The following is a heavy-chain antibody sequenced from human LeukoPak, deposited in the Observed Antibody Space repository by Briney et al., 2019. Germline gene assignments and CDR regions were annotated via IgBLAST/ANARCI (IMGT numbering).Heavy chain of an antibody. J-gene: IGHJ4*02. D-gene: IGHD3-10*01. CDR1: GGSISSYY. V-gene: IGHV4-4*07. CDR2: IYTSGST. Sequence: PSETLSLTCTVSGGSISSYYWSWIRQPAGKGLEWIGRIYTSGSTNYNPSLKSRVTMSVDTSKNQFSLKLSSVTAADTAVYYCARAALSLSYYYGSGSYLPFDYWGQGTLVTVSS. CDR3: ARAALSLSYYYGSGSYLPFDY.